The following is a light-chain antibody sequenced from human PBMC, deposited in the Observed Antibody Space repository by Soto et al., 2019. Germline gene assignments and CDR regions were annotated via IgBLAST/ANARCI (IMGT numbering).Light chain of an antibody. J-gene: IGLJ1*01. Sequence: QSALTQPPSVSGSPGQSVAISCTGTSSDVGNYNLVSWYQQPPGTAPKLMIYEVNNRPSGVPDRFSGSKSGNTASLTISGLQAEDEADYYCCSYTTISTYVFGTGTKLTVL. V-gene: IGLV2-18*02. CDR1: SSDVGNYNL. CDR3: CSYTTISTYV. CDR2: EVN.